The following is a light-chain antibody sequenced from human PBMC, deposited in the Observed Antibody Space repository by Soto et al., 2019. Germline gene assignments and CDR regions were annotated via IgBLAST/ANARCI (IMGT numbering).Light chain of an antibody. Sequence: QSALTQPASVSGSPGPSITISCTGTSSDVGAYNYVSWYQQHPGKAPKLMLYDVSNRPSGVSNRFSGSKSGNTASLTISGFQAEDEADYYCSSFRSTSTLYVFGTGTKLTVL. CDR3: SSFRSTSTLYV. V-gene: IGLV2-14*01. CDR2: DVS. CDR1: SSDVGAYNY. J-gene: IGLJ1*01.